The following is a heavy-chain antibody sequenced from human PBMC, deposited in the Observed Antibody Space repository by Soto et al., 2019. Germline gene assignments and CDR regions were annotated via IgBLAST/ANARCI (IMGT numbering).Heavy chain of an antibody. J-gene: IGHJ5*02. D-gene: IGHD3-10*01. CDR3: ARSSGSYSKCFDP. CDR2: ISLKSGST. Sequence: ASVDVSCKASGDSFTGYYIHWGRQAPGQGLEWMGWISLKSGSTNFAEKFRGWATVTRDTSTSTAYLELSSLTSNDTAVYYCARSSGSYSKCFDPCGQGTLVTVSS. CDR1: GDSFTGYY. V-gene: IGHV1-2*04.